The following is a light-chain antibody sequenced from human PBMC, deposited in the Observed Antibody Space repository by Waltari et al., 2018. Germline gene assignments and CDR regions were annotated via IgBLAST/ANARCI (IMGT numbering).Light chain of an antibody. V-gene: IGKV3-20*01. J-gene: IGKJ1*01. CDR1: QSVGRS. Sequence: EIVLKQSPGTLSLSPGEGATLSCRASQSVGRSLVWYQQKPGQAPRLVIYGASSRATGIPDRFTGSGSGTDLSLTISRLEPEDFAVYDCEMYGRLPVTFGQGTKVDI. CDR3: EMYGRLPVT. CDR2: GAS.